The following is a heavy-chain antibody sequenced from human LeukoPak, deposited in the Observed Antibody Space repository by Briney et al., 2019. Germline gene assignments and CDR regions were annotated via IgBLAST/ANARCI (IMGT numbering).Heavy chain of an antibody. Sequence: ASVKVSCKASGYTFTGYYMYWVRQAPGQGLEWMGWINPNSGGTNYAQKFQGRVTMTRDTSISTAYMELSRLRSDDTAVYYCAREIHGDYVLDYWGQGTLVTVSS. V-gene: IGHV1-2*02. CDR1: GYTFTGYY. J-gene: IGHJ4*02. CDR3: AREIHGDYVLDY. CDR2: INPNSGGT. D-gene: IGHD4-17*01.